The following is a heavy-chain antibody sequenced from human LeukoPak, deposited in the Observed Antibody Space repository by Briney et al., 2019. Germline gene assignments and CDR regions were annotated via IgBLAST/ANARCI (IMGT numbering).Heavy chain of an antibody. CDR1: GGSISSYY. J-gene: IGHJ6*02. CDR3: ARDRNYHDSSGPPYYYSALDV. V-gene: IGHV4-59*01. Sequence: SETLSLTCTVSGGSISSYYWSWIRQPPGKGLEWIGYIYHSGNTYYNPSLKSRVTISIHNSKNQFSLKVNSVTAADTAVYYCARDRNYHDSSGPPYYYSALDVWGQGTTVTVSS. D-gene: IGHD3-22*01. CDR2: IYHSGNT.